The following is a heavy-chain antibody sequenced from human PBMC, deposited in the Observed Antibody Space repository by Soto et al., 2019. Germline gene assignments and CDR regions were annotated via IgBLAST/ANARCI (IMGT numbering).Heavy chain of an antibody. D-gene: IGHD4-17*01. CDR1: GYTLTTYP. V-gene: IGHV1-3*01. CDR2: ITGANGDT. CDR3: ATALRFVDYLLKG. J-gene: IGHJ4*02. Sequence: QVQLVQSGAEVKKPGASVKLSCKASGYTLTTYPLHWVRQAPGQSLEWMGYITGANGDTKYSQRFHDRVTITTDTAANTAYLELNSLTSEDTAVYCCATALRFVDYLLKGWGEGTLVTVSS.